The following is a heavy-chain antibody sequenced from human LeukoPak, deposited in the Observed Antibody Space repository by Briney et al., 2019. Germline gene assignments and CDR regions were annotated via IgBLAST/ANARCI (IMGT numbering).Heavy chain of an antibody. CDR3: ARSGFGYYYYMDV. Sequence: PSETLSLTCTVSGGSISSYYWSWIRQPPGKGLEWIAYIYYSGSTNYNPSLKSRVTISVDTSKNQFSLKLSSVTAADTAVYYCARSGFGYYYYMDVWGKGTTVTVSS. D-gene: IGHD3-10*01. CDR1: GGSISSYY. V-gene: IGHV4-59*01. J-gene: IGHJ6*03. CDR2: IYYSGST.